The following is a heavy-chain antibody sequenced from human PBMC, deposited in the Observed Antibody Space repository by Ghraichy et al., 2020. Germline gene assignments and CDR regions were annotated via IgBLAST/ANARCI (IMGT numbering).Heavy chain of an antibody. Sequence: GGSLRLSCAASGFTFDDYAMHWVRQAPGKGLEWVSGISWNSGDMAYADSVRARFTISRDNAKNSLYLQMNSLRTDDTALYYCVKDSQPCGGGSCHPFDYWGQGTLVTVSS. V-gene: IGHV3-9*01. CDR1: GFTFDDYA. J-gene: IGHJ4*02. D-gene: IGHD2-15*01. CDR3: VKDSQPCGGGSCHPFDY. CDR2: ISWNSGDM.